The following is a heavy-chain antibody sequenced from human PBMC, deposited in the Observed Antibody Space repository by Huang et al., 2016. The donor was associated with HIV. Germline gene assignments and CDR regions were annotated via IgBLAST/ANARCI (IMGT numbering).Heavy chain of an antibody. J-gene: IGHJ5*02. V-gene: IGHV4-59*01. CDR2: IYYSGST. D-gene: IGHD6-6*01. Sequence: QVQLQESGPGLVKPSETLSLTCTVSGGSMISYYWSWIRQPPGTGLEWIGYIYYSGSTHYNPALKSRVTRSVDTSKNQFSRRLSSVTAADTAVYYCASASIAARRWFDPWGQGSLVTVSS. CDR1: GGSMISYY. CDR3: ASASIAARRWFDP.